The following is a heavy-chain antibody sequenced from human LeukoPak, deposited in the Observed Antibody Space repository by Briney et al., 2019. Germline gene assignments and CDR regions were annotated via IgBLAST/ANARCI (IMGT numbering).Heavy chain of an antibody. V-gene: IGHV3-21*01. CDR3: AANIAAAGNGFY. CDR2: ISSSSSYI. CDR1: GFTFSSYS. J-gene: IGHJ4*02. D-gene: IGHD6-13*01. Sequence: GGSLRLSCAASGFTFSSYSMNWVRQAPGKGLEWVSSISSSSSYIYYADSVKGRFTISRDNAKNSLYLQMNSLRAEDTAVYYCAANIAAAGNGFYWGQGTLVTVSS.